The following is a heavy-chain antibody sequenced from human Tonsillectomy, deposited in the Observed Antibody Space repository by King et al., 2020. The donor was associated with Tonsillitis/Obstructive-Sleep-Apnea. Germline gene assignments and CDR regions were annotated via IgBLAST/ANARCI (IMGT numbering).Heavy chain of an antibody. CDR1: GYRFTSYW. V-gene: IGHV5-51*01. J-gene: IGHJ2*01. CDR3: ARHASGSYYLPLDL. Sequence: QLVQSGAEVKKPGESLKISCKGSGYRFTSYWIGWVRQMPGKGLEWVGIIYPGDSDTRDSPSFEGHVTISVDKSINTAYLQWSSLKASDTAMYYCARHASGSYYLPLDLWGRGTLVTVSS. CDR2: IYPGDSDT. D-gene: IGHD3-10*01.